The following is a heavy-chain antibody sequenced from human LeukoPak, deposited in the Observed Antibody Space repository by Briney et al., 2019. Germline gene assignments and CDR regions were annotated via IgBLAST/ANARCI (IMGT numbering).Heavy chain of an antibody. CDR2: ISQDGSEM. CDR1: GFTLISYW. D-gene: IGHD3-10*01. Sequence: GGSLRLSCAASGFTLISYWMAWVRQAPGKWLEWVANISQDGSEMFFVDSMNGRLTISRDNAKNSLYLHINSLRSEDTAVYYCARLGPGMNFFYFDYWGQGTLVTVSS. V-gene: IGHV3-7*01. J-gene: IGHJ4*02. CDR3: ARLGPGMNFFYFDY.